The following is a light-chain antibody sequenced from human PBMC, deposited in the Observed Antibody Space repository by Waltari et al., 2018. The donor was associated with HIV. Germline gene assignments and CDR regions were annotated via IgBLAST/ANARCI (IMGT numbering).Light chain of an antibody. Sequence: DIVMTQSTDSLAVSLGERATINCKSSQSVLYSSNNKNYLAWYQQKPGPPPKLLIDWASTRESGVPDRFSGSGSGTDFTLTISSLQAEDVAVYYCQQYYSTPPTFGQGTKLEIK. CDR2: WAS. J-gene: IGKJ2*01. CDR1: QSVLYSSNNKNY. V-gene: IGKV4-1*01. CDR3: QQYYSTPPT.